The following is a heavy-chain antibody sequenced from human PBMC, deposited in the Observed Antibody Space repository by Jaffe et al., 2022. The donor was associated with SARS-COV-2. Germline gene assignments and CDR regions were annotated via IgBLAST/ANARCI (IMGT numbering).Heavy chain of an antibody. CDR1: GFTFSTYG. V-gene: IGHV3-48*02. CDR2: ISSRSDTI. J-gene: IGHJ4*02. CDR3: ARAMRQGYDY. Sequence: EVQLVESGGGLVQPGGSLRLSCAASGFTFSTYGMNWVRQAPGKGLEWVSYISSRSDTIYYADSVKGRFTISRDNAMNSLYLQVHSLRDEDTAMYYCARAMRQGYDYWGQGTLVTVSS. D-gene: IGHD2-2*01.